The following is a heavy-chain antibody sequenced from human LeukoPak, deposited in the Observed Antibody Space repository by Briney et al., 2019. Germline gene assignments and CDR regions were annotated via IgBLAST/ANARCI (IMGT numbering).Heavy chain of an antibody. CDR1: GFTFSSYG. D-gene: IGHD3-10*01. J-gene: IGHJ4*02. Sequence: PGGSLRLSCAASGFTFSSYGMHWVRQAPGKGLEWVAFIRYDGSNKYYADSVKGRFTISRDNSKNTLYLQMNSLRAEDTAVYYCATTRVTMVRGVTKIYYFDYWGQGTLVTVSS. CDR2: IRYDGSNK. V-gene: IGHV3-30*02. CDR3: ATTRVTMVRGVTKIYYFDY.